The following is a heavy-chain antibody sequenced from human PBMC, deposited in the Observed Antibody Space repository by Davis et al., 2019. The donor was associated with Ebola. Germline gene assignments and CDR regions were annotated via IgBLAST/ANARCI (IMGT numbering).Heavy chain of an antibody. CDR2: ISAYNGNT. J-gene: IGHJ4*02. V-gene: IGHV1-18*01. CDR3: AREGVAGDWLPDY. D-gene: IGHD2-21*02. CDR1: GYTFTSYG. Sequence: AASVKVSCKASGYTFTSYGISWVRQAPGQGLEWMGWISAYNGNTNYAQKFQGRVTMTRDTSTSTVYMELSSLRSEDTAVYYCAREGVAGDWLPDYWGQGTLVTVSS.